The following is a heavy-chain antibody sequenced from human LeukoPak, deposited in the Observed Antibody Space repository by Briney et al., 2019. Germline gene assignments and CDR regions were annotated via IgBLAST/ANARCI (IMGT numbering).Heavy chain of an antibody. D-gene: IGHD5-24*01. Sequence: GESLEVFRHGSGYIPPSYWNCWVGQMPGKGLEWMGIIYPGDSDTRYSPSFQGQVTISADKSISTAYLQWSSLKASDTAMYYFARSCRDRFRVGHQWRKGPLVTVSS. CDR2: IYPGDSDT. CDR3: ARSCRDRFRVGHQ. V-gene: IGHV5-51*01. CDR1: GYIPPSYW. J-gene: IGHJ4*02.